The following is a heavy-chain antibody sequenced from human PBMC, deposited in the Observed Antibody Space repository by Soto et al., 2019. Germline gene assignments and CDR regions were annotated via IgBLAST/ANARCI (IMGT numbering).Heavy chain of an antibody. J-gene: IGHJ6*02. CDR3: ARIPAYYDILTGYWANYGMDV. D-gene: IGHD3-9*01. Sequence: SGPTLVNPTQTLTLTCTFSGFSLSTSGMCVSWIRQPPGKALDWLARIDWDDDKYYSTSLKTRLTISKDTSKNQVVLTMTNMDPVDTATYYCARIPAYYDILTGYWANYGMDVWGQGTTVTVSS. V-gene: IGHV2-70*11. CDR1: GFSLSTSGMC. CDR2: IDWDDDK.